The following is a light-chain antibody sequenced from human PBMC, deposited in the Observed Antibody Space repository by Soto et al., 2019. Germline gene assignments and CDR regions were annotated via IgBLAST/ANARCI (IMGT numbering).Light chain of an antibody. J-gene: IGLJ2*01. Sequence: QSVLTQPASVSGSPGQSITISCTGTSSDVGSYNLVSWYQQHPGKAPKLMIYEGSQRPSGVSNRFSASKSGNTASLTISGLQTDDEADYYCCSYAGSSTFVIFGGGTQLTVL. V-gene: IGLV2-23*03. CDR2: EGS. CDR3: CSYAGSSTFVI. CDR1: SSDVGSYNL.